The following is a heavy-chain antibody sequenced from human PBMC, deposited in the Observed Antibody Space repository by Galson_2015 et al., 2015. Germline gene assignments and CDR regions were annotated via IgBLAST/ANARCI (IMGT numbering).Heavy chain of an antibody. D-gene: IGHD7-27*01. V-gene: IGHV3-74*01. Sequence: SLRLSCAASGFTFSSYWMHWVRQAPGKGLVWVSRINRDGSSTSYADSVKGRFTISRDNAKNTLYLQMNSLRAEDTAVYYCARDKATGDPANPDYWGQGTLVTVSS. CDR3: ARDKATGDPANPDY. J-gene: IGHJ4*02. CDR2: INRDGSST. CDR1: GFTFSSYW.